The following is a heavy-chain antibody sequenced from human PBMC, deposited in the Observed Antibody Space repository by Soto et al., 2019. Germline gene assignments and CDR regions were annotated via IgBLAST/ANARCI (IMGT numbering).Heavy chain of an antibody. Sequence: QVQLQESGPGLVKPSGTLSLTCGVSGGSIISNNWWTWVRQSPGKGLEWIGEIYHSGRTKYNPSLKGRVSTSIDTSKNQFSLKVNSVTAADTAVYYCATCQLGEYYYAMDVWGQGTTVTVSS. CDR3: ATCQLGEYYYAMDV. J-gene: IGHJ6*02. CDR1: GGSIISNNW. CDR2: IYHSGRT. D-gene: IGHD7-27*01. V-gene: IGHV4-4*02.